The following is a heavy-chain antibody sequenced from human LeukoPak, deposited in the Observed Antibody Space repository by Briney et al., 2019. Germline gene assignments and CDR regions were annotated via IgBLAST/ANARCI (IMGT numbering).Heavy chain of an antibody. Sequence: GRSLRLSCAASGFTFDDHAMHWVRQTPGKGLEWVAGINWNSAFIAYADSVKGRFTISRDNAKSSIYLQLNSLRTEDTALYYCAKDLTWGYFDYWGQGTLVTVSS. J-gene: IGHJ4*02. CDR3: AKDLTWGYFDY. CDR2: INWNSAFI. V-gene: IGHV3-9*01. CDR1: GFTFDDHA. D-gene: IGHD2-15*01.